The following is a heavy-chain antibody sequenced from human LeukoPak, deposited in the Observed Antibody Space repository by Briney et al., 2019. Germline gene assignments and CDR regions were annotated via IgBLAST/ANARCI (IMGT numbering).Heavy chain of an antibody. D-gene: IGHD2-15*01. J-gene: IGHJ4*02. CDR3: ASVVEVAAADYYYFDY. Sequence: GASVKVSCKASGGTFSSYAISWVRQAPGQGLEWMGGIIPIFGTANYAQKFQGRVTITADESTSTAYMELSSLRSEDTAVYYCASVVEVAAADYYYFDYWGQGTLVTVSS. CDR2: IIPIFGTA. CDR1: GGTFSSYA. V-gene: IGHV1-69*13.